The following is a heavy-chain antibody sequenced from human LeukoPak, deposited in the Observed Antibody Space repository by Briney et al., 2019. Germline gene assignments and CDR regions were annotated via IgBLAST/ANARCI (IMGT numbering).Heavy chain of an antibody. D-gene: IGHD2-2*02. V-gene: IGHV3-49*04. CDR1: GFAFGEYA. Sequence: TGGSLRLSCATSGFAFGEYAMSWVRQAPGKGLEWVGFIRSKAYGGTAEYAASVKGRFTISRDDSISTAYLQWSSLKASDTAMYYCARQLGCSSTSCYTYKGFWFDPWGQGTLVTVSS. CDR2: IRSKAYGGTA. CDR3: ARQLGCSSTSCYTYKGFWFDP. J-gene: IGHJ5*02.